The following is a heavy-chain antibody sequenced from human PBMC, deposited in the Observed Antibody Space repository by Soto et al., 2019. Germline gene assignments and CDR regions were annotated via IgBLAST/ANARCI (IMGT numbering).Heavy chain of an antibody. J-gene: IGHJ4*02. CDR3: AKDIVVVVAATEPDY. V-gene: IGHV3-30*02. D-gene: IGHD2-15*01. Sequence: DSVKGRFTISRDNSKNTLYLQMNSLRAEDTAVYYCAKDIVVVVAATEPDYWGQGTLVTVSS.